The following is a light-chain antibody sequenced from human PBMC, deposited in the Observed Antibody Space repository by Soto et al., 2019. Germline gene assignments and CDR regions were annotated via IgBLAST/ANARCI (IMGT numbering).Light chain of an antibody. V-gene: IGLV2-23*01. CDR1: NSVVLSYNL. Sequence: QSALTQPASVSGSPGQSITISCTGSNSVVLSYNLVSWYQQHPGKAPQLIIFEGNKRPSRVSDRFSGSMSANMASLTISGLQAEDKADYSCCPFAGSYTWVFGGGTKVTVL. CDR2: EGN. J-gene: IGLJ3*02. CDR3: CPFAGSYTWV.